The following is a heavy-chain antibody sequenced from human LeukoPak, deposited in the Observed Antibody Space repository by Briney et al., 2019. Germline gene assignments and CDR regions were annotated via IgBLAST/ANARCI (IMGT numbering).Heavy chain of an antibody. J-gene: IGHJ4*02. V-gene: IGHV1-69*02. Sequence: SVTVSCKASGGTFSSYTISWVRQAPGQGLEWMGRIIPILGIANYAQKFQGRVTITAGKSTSTAYMELSSLRSEDTAVYYCARGNPDYDSSGYLGYWGQGTLVTVSS. CDR2: IIPILGIA. CDR1: GGTFSSYT. D-gene: IGHD3-22*01. CDR3: ARGNPDYDSSGYLGY.